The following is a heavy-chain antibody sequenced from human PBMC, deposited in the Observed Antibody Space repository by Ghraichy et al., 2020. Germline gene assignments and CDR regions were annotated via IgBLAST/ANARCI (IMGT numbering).Heavy chain of an antibody. CDR2: STDKGKGYTT. Sequence: GGSLRLSCTVSGFTFSDLYMEWVRQAPGGGLEWVGRSTDKGKGYTTHYAASVQGRFTISSDDSKNSLYLQMNSLNTDDTAVYYCTRTVPGSHSLFDFWGLGTLVTVSS. CDR3: TRTVPGSHSLFDF. D-gene: IGHD2-15*01. CDR1: GFTFSDLY. V-gene: IGHV3-72*01. J-gene: IGHJ4*02.